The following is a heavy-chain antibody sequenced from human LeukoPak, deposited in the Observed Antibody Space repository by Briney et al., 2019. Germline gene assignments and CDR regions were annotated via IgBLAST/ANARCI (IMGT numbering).Heavy chain of an antibody. CDR3: ASGNYGSGSYYHILEDHAFDI. D-gene: IGHD3-10*01. J-gene: IGHJ3*02. CDR1: GFTFSTYT. Sequence: GGSLRLSCAASGFTFSTYTMNWVRQAPGKGLEWVSYISGSSGSIYYADSVKGRFTISRDNAKNSLYLQMNSLRAEDTGVYYCASGNYGSGSYYHILEDHAFDIWGQGTMVTVSS. V-gene: IGHV3-48*01. CDR2: ISGSSGSI.